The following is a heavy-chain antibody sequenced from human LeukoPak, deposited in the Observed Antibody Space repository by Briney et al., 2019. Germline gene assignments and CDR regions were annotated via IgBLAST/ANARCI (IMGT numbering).Heavy chain of an antibody. J-gene: IGHJ4*02. CDR3: ARARAETYFDY. CDR2: IYYSGST. CDR1: GGSISSSSYY. D-gene: IGHD1-14*01. Sequence: PSETLSLTCTVSGGSISSSSYYWGWIRQPPGKGLEWIGSIYYSGSTYYNPSLKSRVTISVDTSKNQFSLKLSSVTAADTAVYYCARARAETYFDYWGQGTLVTVSS. V-gene: IGHV4-39*07.